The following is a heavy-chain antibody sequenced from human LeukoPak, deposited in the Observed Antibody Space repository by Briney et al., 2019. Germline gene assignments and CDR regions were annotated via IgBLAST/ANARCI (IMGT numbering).Heavy chain of an antibody. D-gene: IGHD3-10*01. CDR1: GGTFSSYA. CDR3: ARGFGEYYYYYMDL. CDR2: IIPIFGTA. J-gene: IGHJ6*03. Sequence: GSSVTVSCKASGGTFSSYAISWVRQAPGQGLEWMGGIIPIFGTANYAQKFQGRVTITTDESTSTAYMELSSLRSEDTAVYYCARGFGEYYYYYMDLWGKGTRVPVS. V-gene: IGHV1-69*05.